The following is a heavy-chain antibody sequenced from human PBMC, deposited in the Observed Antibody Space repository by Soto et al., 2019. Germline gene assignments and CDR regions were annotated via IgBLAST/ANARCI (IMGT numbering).Heavy chain of an antibody. CDR3: ARQGSGSYNAFDI. V-gene: IGHV4-39*01. Sequence: QLQLQESGPGLVKPSETLSLTCTVSGGSISSSSYYWGWIRQPPGKGLEWIRTIYYSRSTYYNPSIKSRVPISVDTSKNQFSLKLSSVTAADTAVYYCARQGSGSYNAFDIWGQGTVVTVSS. CDR2: IYYSRST. J-gene: IGHJ3*02. CDR1: GGSISSSSYY. D-gene: IGHD1-26*01.